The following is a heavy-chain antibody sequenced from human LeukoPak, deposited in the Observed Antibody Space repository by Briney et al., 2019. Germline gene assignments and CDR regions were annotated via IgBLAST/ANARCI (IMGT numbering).Heavy chain of an antibody. CDR3: ARDGSSGWYSDY. V-gene: IGHV3-20*04. Sequence: GGSLRLSCAASGFTFDHYGMSWVRQAPGKGLEWVSGISWNGGSIGYADSVKGRFTISRDNAKNSLYLQMNSLRAEDTALYYCARDGSSGWYSDYWGQGTLVTVSS. CDR1: GFTFDHYG. D-gene: IGHD6-19*01. J-gene: IGHJ4*02. CDR2: ISWNGGSI.